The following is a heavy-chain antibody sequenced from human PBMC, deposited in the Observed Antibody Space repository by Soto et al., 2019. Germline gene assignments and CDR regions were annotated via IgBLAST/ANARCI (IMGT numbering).Heavy chain of an antibody. CDR1: GFTFSSYA. D-gene: IGHD3-9*01. J-gene: IGHJ4*02. CDR2: ISGSGGST. Sequence: EVQLLESGGGLVQPGGSLRLSCAASGFTFSSYAMSWVRQAPGKGLEWVSAISGSGGSTYYADSVKGRFTISRDNSKNTLYLQMNSLRAEDTAVYYCAKPYYDILTGYSPADYWGQGTLVTVSS. V-gene: IGHV3-23*01. CDR3: AKPYYDILTGYSPADY.